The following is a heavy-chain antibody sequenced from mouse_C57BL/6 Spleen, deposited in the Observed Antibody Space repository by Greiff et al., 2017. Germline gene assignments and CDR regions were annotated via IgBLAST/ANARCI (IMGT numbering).Heavy chain of an antibody. J-gene: IGHJ2*01. CDR3: ARSDYYGSRNYFDY. V-gene: IGHV1-64*01. CDR1: GYTFTSYW. Sequence: QVQLQQPGAELVKPGASVKLSCKASGYTFTSYWMHWVKQRPGQGLEWIGMIHPNSGSTNYNEKFKSKATLTVDKSSSTAYMQLSSLTSEDSAVYYCARSDYYGSRNYFDYWGQGTTLTVSS. D-gene: IGHD1-1*01. CDR2: IHPNSGST.